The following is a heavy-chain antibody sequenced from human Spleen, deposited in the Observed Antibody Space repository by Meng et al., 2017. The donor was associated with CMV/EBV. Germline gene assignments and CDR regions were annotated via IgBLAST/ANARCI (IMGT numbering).Heavy chain of an antibody. D-gene: IGHD6-6*01. V-gene: IGHV4-59*01. CDR3: ARVYASSSSGGYSYFYGMDV. J-gene: IGHJ6*02. Sequence: SETLSLTCTVSGGYINSYYWSWIRQPPGKGLEWIGYIHYSGETSYSAPLKSRVTISVDTTKNQFSLRLNSVTAADTAVYYCARVYASSSSGGYSYFYGMDVWGQGTTVTVSS. CDR2: IHYSGET. CDR1: GGYINSYY.